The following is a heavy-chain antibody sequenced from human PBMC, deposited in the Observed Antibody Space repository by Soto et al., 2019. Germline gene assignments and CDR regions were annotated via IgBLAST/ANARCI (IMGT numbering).Heavy chain of an antibody. Sequence: QITLKESGPTLVKPTQTLTLTCTFSGFSLSTSGVGVGWIRQPPGKALEWLALIYWNDDKRYSPSLKSRLTITKDTSKNQVVLTMTNRDPVDTATYYCAHSVNIVVVVAADWFDPWGQGTLVTVSS. J-gene: IGHJ5*02. CDR1: GFSLSTSGVG. D-gene: IGHD2-15*01. CDR2: IYWNDDK. CDR3: AHSVNIVVVVAADWFDP. V-gene: IGHV2-5*01.